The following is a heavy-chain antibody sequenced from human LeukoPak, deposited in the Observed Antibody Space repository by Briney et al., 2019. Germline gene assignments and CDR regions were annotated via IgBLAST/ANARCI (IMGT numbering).Heavy chain of an antibody. CDR2: FNPYSGAS. D-gene: IGHD4-17*01. J-gene: IGHJ6*02. CDR3: AKNGDYGYAMDV. Sequence: ASVKVSCNASGYTFTDYYMHWVRQAPGQGLEWVGSFNPYSGASKYAQKLQGRVTMTGDTSISTAYLQLGRVIGDDTAVYYCAKNGDYGYAMDVWGQGTTVTVSS. V-gene: IGHV1-2*02. CDR1: GYTFTDYY.